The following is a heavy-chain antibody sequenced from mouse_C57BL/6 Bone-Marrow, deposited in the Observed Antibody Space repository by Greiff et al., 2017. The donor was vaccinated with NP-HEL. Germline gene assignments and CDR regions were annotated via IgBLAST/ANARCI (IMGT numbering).Heavy chain of an antibody. CDR3: ARSIATVVATDAMDY. J-gene: IGHJ4*01. Sequence: QVQLQQSGAELVKPGASVKLSCKASGYTFTSYWMQWVKQRPGQGLEWIGEIDPSDSYTNYNQKFKGKATLTVDTSSSTAYMPLSSLTSEDSAVYYCARSIATVVATDAMDYWGQGTSVTVSS. D-gene: IGHD1-1*01. CDR1: GYTFTSYW. V-gene: IGHV1-50*01. CDR2: IDPSDSYT.